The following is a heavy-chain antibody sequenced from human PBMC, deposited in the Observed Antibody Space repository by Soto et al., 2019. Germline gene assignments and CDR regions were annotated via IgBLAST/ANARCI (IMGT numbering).Heavy chain of an antibody. CDR1: GIPFNNYW. Sequence: QPGGSLRLSCAVSGIPFNNYWMHWIRQAPGKGLVWVSHINTVATIINYGDSVKGRFTISRDNAENTLYLQMNSLGVEDTATYYCATDDGRGLRHWGQGTLVTVSS. D-gene: IGHD3-16*01. CDR3: ATDDGRGLRH. J-gene: IGHJ4*02. V-gene: IGHV3-74*01. CDR2: INTVATII.